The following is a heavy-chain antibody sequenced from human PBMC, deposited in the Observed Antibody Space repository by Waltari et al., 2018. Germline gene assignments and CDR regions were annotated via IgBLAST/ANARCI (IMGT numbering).Heavy chain of an antibody. CDR1: GGSISSSSYY. V-gene: IGHV4-39*07. CDR3: ARGKSHDAFDI. J-gene: IGHJ3*02. CDR2: IYYSGST. Sequence: QLQLQESGPGLVKPSETLSLTCTVSGGSISSSSYYWGWIRQPPGKGLEWIGSIYYSGSTSDYPSLKSRVTISVDTSKNQFSLKLSSVTAADTAVYYCARGKSHDAFDIWGQGTMVTVSS.